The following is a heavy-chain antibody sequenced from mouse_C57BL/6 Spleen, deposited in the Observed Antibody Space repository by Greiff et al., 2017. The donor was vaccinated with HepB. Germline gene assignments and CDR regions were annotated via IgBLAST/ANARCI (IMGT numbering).Heavy chain of an antibody. V-gene: IGHV3-6*01. CDR2: ISYDGSN. J-gene: IGHJ2*01. CDR1: GYSITSGYY. D-gene: IGHD2-4*01. Sequence: ESGPGLVKPSQSLSLTCSVPGYSITSGYYWNWIRQFPGNKLEWMGYISYDGSNNYNPSLKNRISITRDTSTNQFFLKLNSVTTEDTATYDCARDTYDDYDGYYFDYWGQGTTLTVSS. CDR3: ARDTYDDYDGYYFDY.